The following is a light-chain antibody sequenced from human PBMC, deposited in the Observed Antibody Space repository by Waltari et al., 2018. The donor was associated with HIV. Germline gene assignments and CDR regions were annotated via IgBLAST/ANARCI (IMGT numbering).Light chain of an antibody. CDR3: MQALQTPRT. CDR1: QSLLHSNGYTY. J-gene: IGKJ2*02. V-gene: IGKV2-28*01. Sequence: DIVMTQSPLSLPVTPGEPASISCRSSQSLLHSNGYTYLDWYLQKPGQSLQLLIYLGSNRASGVPDRFSGSGSGTDFTLKISRVEAEDVGVYYCMQALQTPRTFGQGTKLEIK. CDR2: LGS.